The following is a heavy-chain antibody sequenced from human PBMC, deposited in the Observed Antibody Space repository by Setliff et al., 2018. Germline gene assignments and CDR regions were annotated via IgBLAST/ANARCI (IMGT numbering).Heavy chain of an antibody. D-gene: IGHD1-26*01. CDR3: VRGLNSESWTFRY. CDR1: GDSISSNSHY. V-gene: IGHV4-39*01. CDR2: IYYSATT. Sequence: SETLSLTCIVSGDSISSNSHYWGWIRQPPGKGLEWIGTIYYSATTYCNPSLKSRVTISVDTSKNQFSLRLSSVTAADTAIYYCVRGLNSESWTFRYWSQGILVTVSS. J-gene: IGHJ4*02.